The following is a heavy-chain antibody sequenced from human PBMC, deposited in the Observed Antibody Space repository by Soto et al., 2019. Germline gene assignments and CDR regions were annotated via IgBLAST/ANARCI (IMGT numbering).Heavy chain of an antibody. Sequence: PSETLSLTCTVSGGSISSGDYYWSWIRQPPGKGLEWIGYIYYSGSTYYNPSLKSRVTISVDTSKNQISLKLSSVTAADTAVYYCARERVPAATSPVIYFDYWGQGTLVTVSS. CDR2: IYYSGST. V-gene: IGHV4-30-4*01. J-gene: IGHJ4*02. CDR1: GGSISSGDYY. CDR3: ARERVPAATSPVIYFDY. D-gene: IGHD2-2*01.